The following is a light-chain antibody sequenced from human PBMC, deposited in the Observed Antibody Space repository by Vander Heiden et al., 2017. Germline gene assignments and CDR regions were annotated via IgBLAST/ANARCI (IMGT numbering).Light chain of an antibody. V-gene: IGKV1-39*01. CDR3: QQSDSTSYT. CDR1: QSISSY. Sequence: IQMTQSPSSLSASVGDRVTITCRASQSISSYLNWYQQKPGKAPKLLIYAASSLQSGVPSRFSGSGSGTDFTLTISRRQPEDFATYYCQQSDSTSYTFGQGTKMXIK. CDR2: AAS. J-gene: IGKJ2*01.